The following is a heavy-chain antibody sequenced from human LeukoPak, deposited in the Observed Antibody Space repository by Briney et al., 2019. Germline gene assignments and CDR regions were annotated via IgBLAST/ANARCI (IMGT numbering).Heavy chain of an antibody. J-gene: IGHJ1*01. D-gene: IGHD2-15*01. V-gene: IGHV1-18*01. CDR2: ISAYNGNT. CDR1: GYTFTSYG. CDR3: ARDEYCSGGSCYPWDFQH. Sequence: ASVKVSCKASGYTFTSYGISWVRQAPGQGLEWMGWISAYNGNTNYAQKLQGRVTMTTDTSTSTAYTELRSLRSDDTAVYYCARDEYCSGGSCYPWDFQHWGQGTLVTVSS.